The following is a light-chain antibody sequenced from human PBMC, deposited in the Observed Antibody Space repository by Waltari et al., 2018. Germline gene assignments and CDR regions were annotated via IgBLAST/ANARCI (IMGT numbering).Light chain of an antibody. J-gene: IGLJ3*02. Sequence: QLVLTQSPSASASLGASVKLTCTLARGHSSNIIAWLQQRPEKGPRYLMKVNSDGSHTKGDGVPDRFSGSSSGAERYLTISNVQSEDEADYYCQTGGHGTWVFGGGTTLTVL. CDR2: VNSDGSH. V-gene: IGLV4-69*01. CDR3: QTGGHGTWV. CDR1: RGHSSNI.